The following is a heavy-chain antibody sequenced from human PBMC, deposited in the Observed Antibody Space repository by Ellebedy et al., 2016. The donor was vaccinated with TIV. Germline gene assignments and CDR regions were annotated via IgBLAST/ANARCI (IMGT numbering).Heavy chain of an antibody. CDR1: GYTFTGYY. CDR3: ARAVITPDY. J-gene: IGHJ4*02. V-gene: IGHV1-2*02. Sequence: ASVKVSXXASGYTFTGYYMHWVRQAPGQGLEWMGWINPNSGGTNYAQKFQGRVTMTRDTSTSTVYMELSSLRSEDTAVYYCARAVITPDYWGQGTLVTVSS. D-gene: IGHD4-17*01. CDR2: INPNSGGT.